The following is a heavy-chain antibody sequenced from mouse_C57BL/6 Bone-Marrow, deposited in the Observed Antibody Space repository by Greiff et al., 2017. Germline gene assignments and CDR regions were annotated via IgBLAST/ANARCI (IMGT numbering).Heavy chain of an antibody. J-gene: IGHJ2*01. V-gene: IGHV5-4*01. CDR2: ISDGGSYT. CDR1: GFPFSSYA. D-gene: IGHD1-1*01. CDR3: ARLSTVVATDY. Sequence: EVQGVESGGGLVKPGGSLKLSCAASGFPFSSYAMSWVRQTPEKRLEWVATISDGGSYTYYPANVKGRFTIPRDNAKNHLYLQMSQLKSEDTTMYYCARLSTVVATDYWGQGTTLTVSS.